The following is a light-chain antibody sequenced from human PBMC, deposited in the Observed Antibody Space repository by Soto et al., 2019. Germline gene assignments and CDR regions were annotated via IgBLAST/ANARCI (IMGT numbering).Light chain of an antibody. CDR3: QQYNNWPT. Sequence: EIVLTQSPSTLSVSPGEGVTLSCRASQSVHTFLAWYQQSPGQPPRLLIFGASTRASGVPARFSGSGSGTEFTLTISSLQSEDFAVYYCQQYNNWPTFGQGTRLEIK. CDR2: GAS. J-gene: IGKJ5*01. CDR1: QSVHTF. V-gene: IGKV3-15*01.